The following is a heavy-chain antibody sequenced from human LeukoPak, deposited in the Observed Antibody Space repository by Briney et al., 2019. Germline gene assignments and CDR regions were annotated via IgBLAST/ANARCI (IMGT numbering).Heavy chain of an antibody. V-gene: IGHV4-34*01. D-gene: IGHD6-6*01. CDR1: GGSFSGYY. Sequence: SETLSLTCAVYGGSFSGYYWSWIRQPPGKGLEWIGEINQSGSTNYNPSLKSRVTISVDTSKNQFSLKLSSVTAADTAVYYCARGSSSSSFGYWGQGTLVTVAS. CDR2: INQSGST. CDR3: ARGSSSSSFGY. J-gene: IGHJ4*02.